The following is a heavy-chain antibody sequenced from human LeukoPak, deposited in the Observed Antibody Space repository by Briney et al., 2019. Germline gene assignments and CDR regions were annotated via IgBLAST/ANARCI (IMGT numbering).Heavy chain of an antibody. J-gene: IGHJ4*02. CDR2: ISGSGGST. CDR1: GFTFSSYA. V-gene: IGHV3-23*01. CDR3: AKALSGWYPEY. Sequence: GGSLRLSCAASGFTFSSYAMSWVRQAPGKGLECVSGISGSGGSTYYADSVKGRFNISRDNSKNTLYLQMNSLRAEDTAVYYCAKALSGWYPEYWGQGTLVTVSS. D-gene: IGHD6-19*01.